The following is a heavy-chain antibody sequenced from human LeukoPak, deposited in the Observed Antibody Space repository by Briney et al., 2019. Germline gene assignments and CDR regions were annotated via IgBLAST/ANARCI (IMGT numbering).Heavy chain of an antibody. V-gene: IGHV3-21*01. D-gene: IGHD2-15*01. CDR2: ISSSSSYI. CDR3: ARDLGLGYCSGGSCYQPAGVDY. J-gene: IGHJ4*02. Sequence: GGSLRLSCAASGFTFSSYSMTWVRQAPGKGLEWVSSISSSSSYIYYADSVKGRFTISRDNAKNSLYLQMNSLRAEDTAVYYCARDLGLGYCSGGSCYQPAGVDYWGQGTLVTVSS. CDR1: GFTFSSYS.